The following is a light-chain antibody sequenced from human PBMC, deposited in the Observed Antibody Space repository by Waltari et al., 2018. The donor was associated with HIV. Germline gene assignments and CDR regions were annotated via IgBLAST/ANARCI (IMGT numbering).Light chain of an antibody. V-gene: IGLV2-14*03. Sequence: TISCSGTSGDVGGYNFVSWYQKHPGKAPKLIIYNVSSRPSGVSIRFSGSRSANTASLTISGLQVEDEADYFCSSYTSSGPRYVLFGGGTRLTVL. CDR2: NVS. J-gene: IGLJ2*01. CDR3: SSYTSSGPRYVL. CDR1: SGDVGGYNF.